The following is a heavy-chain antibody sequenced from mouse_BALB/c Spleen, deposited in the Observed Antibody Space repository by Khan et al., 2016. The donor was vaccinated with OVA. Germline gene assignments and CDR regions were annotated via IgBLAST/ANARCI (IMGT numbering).Heavy chain of an antibody. V-gene: IGHV5-9*02. CDR2: ISSSGTYT. J-gene: IGHJ3*01. CDR3: ARDQTARDTWRFAY. Sequence: VQLKESGGGLVKPGGSLKLSCAASGFAFSTYDMSWVRQTPEKRLEWVATISSSGTYTYYSVSVKGRVTISRDNARNTLYLQMSSLRSEDTALDYCARDQTARDTWRFAYWGQGTLVTVSA. D-gene: IGHD3-2*01. CDR1: GFAFSTYD.